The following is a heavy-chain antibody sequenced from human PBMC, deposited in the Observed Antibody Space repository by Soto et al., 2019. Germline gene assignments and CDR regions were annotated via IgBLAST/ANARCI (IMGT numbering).Heavy chain of an antibody. CDR1: GFTFSTYE. V-gene: IGHV3-48*03. D-gene: IGHD2-2*01. CDR2: ISVSGNII. J-gene: IGHJ4*02. CDR3: VRDTMRASAAASLDY. Sequence: QPGGSLRLSCAASGFTFSTYEFKWVRQAPGRGLEWISYISVSGNIIKYAESVKGRFTISRDNAENSLHLHMSNLRVDDTALYFCVRDTMRASAAASLDYWGQGTQVTVSS.